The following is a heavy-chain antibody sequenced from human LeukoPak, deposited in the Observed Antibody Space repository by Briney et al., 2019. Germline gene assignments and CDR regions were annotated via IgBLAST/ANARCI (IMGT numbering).Heavy chain of an antibody. V-gene: IGHV4-34*01. CDR2: INHSGST. CDR1: GGSFSGYY. CDR3: ARAQPHRGWDS. Sequence: SETLSLTCAVYGGSFSGYYWSWIRQPPGKGLEWIGEINHSGSTNYNPSLKSRVTISVDTSKNQFSLKLSPVTAADTAVYYWARAQPHRGWDSWGQGTLVTVSS. J-gene: IGHJ5*01. D-gene: IGHD6-19*01.